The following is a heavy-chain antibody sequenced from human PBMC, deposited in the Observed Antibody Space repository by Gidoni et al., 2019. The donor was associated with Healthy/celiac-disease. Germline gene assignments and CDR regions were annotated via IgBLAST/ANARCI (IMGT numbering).Heavy chain of an antibody. CDR3: ATDLFCGGDCYSGGP. V-gene: IGHV1-24*01. Sequence: QVQLVQSGAEVKKPGASVKVSCKVSGYTLTDLSLHWVRQAPGKGREWMGGFDPEDGETIYEQKFQGRVTMTEDTSTDTAYMELSSLRSEDTAVYYCATDLFCGGDCYSGGPWGQGTLVTVSS. D-gene: IGHD2-21*02. J-gene: IGHJ5*02. CDR2: FDPEDGET. CDR1: GYTLTDLS.